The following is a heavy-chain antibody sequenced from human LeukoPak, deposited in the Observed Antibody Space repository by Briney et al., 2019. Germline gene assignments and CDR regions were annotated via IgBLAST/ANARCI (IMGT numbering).Heavy chain of an antibody. CDR1: GFTFSSYW. V-gene: IGHV3-74*01. D-gene: IGHD5-24*01. CDR3: ARDHMAVYYYYYMDV. Sequence: PGGSLRLSCAASGFTFSSYWLHWVRQARGRGLVGVSRINSDGCSKSYADSVKGRFTISRDNAKNTLYLQMNSLRAEDTAVYYCARDHMAVYYYYYMDVWGKGNTVTVSS. J-gene: IGHJ6*03. CDR2: INSDGCSK.